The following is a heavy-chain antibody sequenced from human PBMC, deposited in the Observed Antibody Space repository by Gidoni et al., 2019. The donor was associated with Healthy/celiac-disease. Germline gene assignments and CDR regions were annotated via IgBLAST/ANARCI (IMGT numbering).Heavy chain of an antibody. CDR3: ARDAGEPKLLQNDAFDI. J-gene: IGHJ3*02. CDR2: IYYSGST. CDR1: GGSLSSGGYY. V-gene: IGHV4-31*03. Sequence: QVQLQESGPGLVKPSQTLSLTCTVSGGSLSSGGYYWSWIRQHPGKGLEWIGYIYYSGSTYYNPSLKSRVTISVDTSKNQFSLKLSSVTAADTAVYYCARDAGEPKLLQNDAFDIWGQGTMVTVSS. D-gene: IGHD2-15*01.